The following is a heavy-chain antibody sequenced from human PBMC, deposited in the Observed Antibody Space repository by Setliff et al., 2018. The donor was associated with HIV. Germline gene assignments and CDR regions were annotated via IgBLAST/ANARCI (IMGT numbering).Heavy chain of an antibody. Sequence: PGGSLRLSCAASGFTFGSYAMHWVRQAPGTGLEWVAVISYDGSNKYYADSVKGRFTISRDNSKNTLYLQMNSLRAEDTAVYYCAREVVGYYYDSSGSFDYWGQGTLVTVSS. V-gene: IGHV3-30*04. CDR2: ISYDGSNK. J-gene: IGHJ4*02. CDR3: AREVVGYYYDSSGSFDY. D-gene: IGHD3-22*01. CDR1: GFTFGSYA.